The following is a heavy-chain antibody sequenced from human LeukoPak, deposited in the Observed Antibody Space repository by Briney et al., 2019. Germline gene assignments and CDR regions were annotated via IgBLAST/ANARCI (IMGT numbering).Heavy chain of an antibody. V-gene: IGHV3-21*01. J-gene: IGHJ4*02. D-gene: IGHD3-22*01. CDR1: GFTFSSYS. Sequence: NSGGSLRLSCAASGFTFSSYSMNWVRQAPGKGLEWVSSISSSSSYIYYADSVKGRFTISRDNAKNSLYLQMNSLRAEDTAVYYCARLADSSGYYYVVGGPLYYFDYWGQGTLVTVSS. CDR3: ARLADSSGYYYVVGGPLYYFDY. CDR2: ISSSSSYI.